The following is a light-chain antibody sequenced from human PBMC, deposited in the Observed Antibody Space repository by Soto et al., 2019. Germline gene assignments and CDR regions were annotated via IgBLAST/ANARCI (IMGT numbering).Light chain of an antibody. CDR3: TSYTSGSTYV. CDR1: SSDVGAYNY. V-gene: IGLV2-14*01. CDR2: DVT. J-gene: IGLJ1*01. Sequence: QSALTQPASVSGSPGQSITISCTGTSSDVGAYNYVSWYQQHPGKAPRLMIYDVTSRPSGVSNRFSGSKSGNTASLTISGLQAEDEADYYCTSYTSGSTYVFGTGTKVTAL.